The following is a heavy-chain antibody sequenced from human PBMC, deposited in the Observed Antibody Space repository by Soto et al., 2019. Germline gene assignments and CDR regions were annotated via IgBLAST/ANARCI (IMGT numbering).Heavy chain of an antibody. CDR1: GGSSGSSA. Sequence: ASVKVSCKASGGSSGSSASNWLRKTTGQGLEWLGGFIPVYRTLNYAQKFQGRVTITEDESTGTAYMRLSSLASDDTAVYYCATGVIWIGYFTVDSWGQGTRVTVSS. V-gene: IGHV1-69*13. J-gene: IGHJ4*02. CDR2: FIPVYRTL. CDR3: ATGVIWIGYFTVDS. D-gene: IGHD3-3*01.